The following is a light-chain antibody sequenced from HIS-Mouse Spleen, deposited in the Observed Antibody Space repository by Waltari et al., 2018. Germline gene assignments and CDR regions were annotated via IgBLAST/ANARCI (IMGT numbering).Light chain of an antibody. CDR1: KLGDKY. V-gene: IGLV3-1*01. J-gene: IGLJ2*01. CDR2: QDS. Sequence: SYELTQPPPVSVSPGQTASIPCPGDKLGDKYACWYQQKPGQSPVLVIYQDSKRPSGIPERFSGSNSGNTATLTISGTQAMDEADYYCQAWDSSTAVFGGGTKLTVL. CDR3: QAWDSSTAV.